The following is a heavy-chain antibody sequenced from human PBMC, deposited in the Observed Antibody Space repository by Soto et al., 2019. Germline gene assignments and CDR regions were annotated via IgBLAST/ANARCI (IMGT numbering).Heavy chain of an antibody. CDR3: VRDGSKTLRDCFDP. CDR2: VYATGTS. V-gene: IGHV4-4*07. J-gene: IGHJ5*02. CDR1: GGSMSKFY. D-gene: IGHD4-17*01. Sequence: SETMSLTCSVSGGSMSKFYWSWIRKTAGKGLEWMGRVYATGTSDYNPSLRSRIAMSVDISKKTFSLRLRSVTAADTGVYYCVRDGSKTLRDCFDPWGQGILVTVSS.